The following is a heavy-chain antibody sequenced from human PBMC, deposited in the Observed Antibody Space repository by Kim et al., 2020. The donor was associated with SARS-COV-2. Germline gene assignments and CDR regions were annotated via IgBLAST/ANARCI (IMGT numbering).Heavy chain of an antibody. Sequence: GGSLRLSCAASGFTFSSYSMNWVRQAPGKGLEWVSSISSSSSYIYYADSVKGRFTISRDNAKNSLYLQMNSLRAEDTAVYYCARESDSSGYYYGWFDPWGQGTLVTVSS. V-gene: IGHV3-21*01. CDR1: GFTFSSYS. J-gene: IGHJ5*02. CDR3: ARESDSSGYYYGWFDP. CDR2: ISSSSSYI. D-gene: IGHD3-22*01.